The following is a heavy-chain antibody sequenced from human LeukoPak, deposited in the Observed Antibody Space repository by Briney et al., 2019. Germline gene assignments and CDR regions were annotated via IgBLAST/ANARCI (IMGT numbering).Heavy chain of an antibody. Sequence: GGSLRLSCAASGFMFSSNWMSWVRQAPGKGLEWVGRIKSKTDGGTTDYAAPVKGRFTISRDDSKNTLYLQMNSLKTEDTAVYYCTTTYGSGSYYGPTTYYYYGMDVWGQGTTVTVSS. D-gene: IGHD3-10*01. CDR1: GFMFSSNW. CDR2: IKSKTDGGTT. CDR3: TTTYGSGSYYGPTTYYYYGMDV. J-gene: IGHJ6*02. V-gene: IGHV3-15*01.